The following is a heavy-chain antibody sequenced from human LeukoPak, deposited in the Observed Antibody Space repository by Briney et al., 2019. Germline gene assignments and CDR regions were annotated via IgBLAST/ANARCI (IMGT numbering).Heavy chain of an antibody. CDR3: ARAVATVIDY. Sequence: PGGSLRLSCAASGFTVSSNYMSWVRQAPGKVLEWVSVIYSGGSTYYADSVKGRFTISRDNSKNTLYLQMNSLRAEDTAVYYCARAVATVIDYWGQGTLVTVSS. V-gene: IGHV3-53*01. CDR2: IYSGGST. CDR1: GFTVSSNY. D-gene: IGHD5-12*01. J-gene: IGHJ4*02.